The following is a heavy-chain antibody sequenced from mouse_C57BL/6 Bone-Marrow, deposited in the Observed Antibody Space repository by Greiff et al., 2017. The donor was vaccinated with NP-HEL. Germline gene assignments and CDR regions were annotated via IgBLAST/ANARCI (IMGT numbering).Heavy chain of an antibody. J-gene: IGHJ1*03. Sequence: QVHVKQSGAELARPGASVKLSCKASGYTFTSYGISWVKQRTGQGLEWIGEIYPRSGNTYYNEKFKGKATLTADKSSSTAYMELRSLTSEDSAVYFCARWVGSSPWYFDVWGTGTTVTVSS. V-gene: IGHV1-81*01. CDR1: GYTFTSYG. D-gene: IGHD1-1*01. CDR3: ARWVGSSPWYFDV. CDR2: IYPRSGNT.